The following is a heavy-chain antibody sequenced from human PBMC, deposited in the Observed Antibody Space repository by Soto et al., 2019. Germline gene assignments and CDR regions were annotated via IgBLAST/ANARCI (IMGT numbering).Heavy chain of an antibody. J-gene: IGHJ6*02. CDR2: IKQDGSEK. Sequence: GGSLRLSCAASGFTFSSYWMSWVRQAPGKGLEWVANIKQDGSEKYYVDSVKGRFTISRDNAKNSLYLQMNSLRAEDTAVYYCARDGGSYYDFWSGYSNYYYYGMDVWGQGGTVTVSS. D-gene: IGHD3-3*01. CDR1: GFTFSSYW. V-gene: IGHV3-7*01. CDR3: ARDGGSYYDFWSGYSNYYYYGMDV.